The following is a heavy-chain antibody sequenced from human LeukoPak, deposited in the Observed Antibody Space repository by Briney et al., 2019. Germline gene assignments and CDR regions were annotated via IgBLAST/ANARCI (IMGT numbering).Heavy chain of an antibody. D-gene: IGHD2-15*01. CDR2: ISAYTDKT. CDR3: ARGDGYCSGGSCMIFDY. CDR1: GYTFTHYG. Sequence: ASVKVSCKASGYTFTHYGITWVRQASGQGLEWVGWISAYTDKTKYAQKFQGRVTMTTDTSTTTAYMELRSLSSDDTAIYYCARGDGYCSGGSCMIFDYWGQGTLVTVSS. J-gene: IGHJ4*02. V-gene: IGHV1-18*01.